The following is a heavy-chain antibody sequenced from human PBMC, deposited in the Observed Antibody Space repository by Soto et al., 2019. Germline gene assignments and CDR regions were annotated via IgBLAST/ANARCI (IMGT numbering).Heavy chain of an antibody. J-gene: IGHJ6*02. CDR3: ATGGHNDGYNFYHGMDV. V-gene: IGHV1-69*01. CDR1: GGIFTNNA. D-gene: IGHD5-18*01. CDR2: VIPLFDTA. Sequence: QVQVVQSAAEVKKPGSSVKVSCKVSGGIFTNNAISWVRQAPGQGLEWLGWVIPLFDTAYYAQIVLGRLRISADGATTTAYMELSGLTSADTAVYFCATGGHNDGYNFYHGMDVWGQGTTVTVS.